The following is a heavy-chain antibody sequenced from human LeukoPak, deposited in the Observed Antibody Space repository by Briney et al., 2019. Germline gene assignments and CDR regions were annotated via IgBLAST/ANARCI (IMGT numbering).Heavy chain of an antibody. D-gene: IGHD6-13*01. J-gene: IGHJ4*02. CDR1: GGTFSSYA. Sequence: SVKVSCKASGGTFSSYAISWVRQAPGQGLEWMGGIIPIFGTANYAQKFQGRVTITADESASTAYMELSSLRSEDTAVYYCARSTVGAAAGTPANDYWGQGTLVTVSS. CDR3: ARSTVGAAAGTPANDY. CDR2: IIPIFGTA. V-gene: IGHV1-69*13.